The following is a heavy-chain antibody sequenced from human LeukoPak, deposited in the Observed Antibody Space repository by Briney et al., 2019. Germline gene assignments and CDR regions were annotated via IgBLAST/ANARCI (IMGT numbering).Heavy chain of an antibody. D-gene: IGHD6-19*01. J-gene: IGHJ6*02. CDR3: ARERLGMDV. CDR2: ISTGGQT. Sequence: GGSLRLSCAASGLTFGTQYMHWVRQAPGKGLEWVSVISTGGQTYYSDSVKARFFVSSDNSNNTLSLQMNSLRVEDTAVYYCARERLGMDVWGQGTTVTVSS. CDR1: GLTFGTQY. V-gene: IGHV3-66*01.